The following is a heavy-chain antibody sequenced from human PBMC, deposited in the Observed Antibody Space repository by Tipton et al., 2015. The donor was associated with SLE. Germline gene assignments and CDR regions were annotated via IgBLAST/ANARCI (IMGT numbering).Heavy chain of an antibody. CDR2: ISGSGGST. J-gene: IGHJ4*02. V-gene: IGHV3-23*01. D-gene: IGHD6-13*01. CDR3: ARDMDSSLYFDY. CDR1: GFTFSSYA. Sequence: SLRLSCAASGFTFSSYAMSWVRQAPGKGLEWVSAISGSGGSTYYADSVKGRFTISRDNAKNSLYLQMNSLRAEDTAVYYCARDMDSSLYFDYWGQGTLVTVSS.